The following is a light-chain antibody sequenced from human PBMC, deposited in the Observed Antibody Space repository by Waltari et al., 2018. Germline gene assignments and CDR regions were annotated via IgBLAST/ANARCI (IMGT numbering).Light chain of an antibody. CDR2: ATS. Sequence: QAVVTQEPSLTVSPGGTVPLTRGSSTGSVANSHYPSWFQQKPGQAPRKLIYATSNTYPWTPARFSGSLLGGKAALTLSGGQPEDEADYYCMLSYNGVRVFGGGTKLTVL. CDR1: TGSVANSHY. V-gene: IGLV7-46*01. CDR3: MLSYNGVRV. J-gene: IGLJ2*01.